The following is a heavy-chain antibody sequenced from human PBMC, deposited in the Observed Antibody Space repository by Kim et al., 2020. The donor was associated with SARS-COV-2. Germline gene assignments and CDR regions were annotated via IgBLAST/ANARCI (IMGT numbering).Heavy chain of an antibody. D-gene: IGHD1-26*01. CDR1: GFTFSSYA. J-gene: IGHJ4*02. V-gene: IGHV3-30*04. Sequence: GGSLRLSCAASGFTFSSYAMHWVRQALGKGLEWVAVISYDGSNKYYADSVKGRFTISRDNSKNTLYLQMNSLRAEDTAVYYCARWELLKFDYWGQGTLVTVSS. CDR2: ISYDGSNK. CDR3: ARWELLKFDY.